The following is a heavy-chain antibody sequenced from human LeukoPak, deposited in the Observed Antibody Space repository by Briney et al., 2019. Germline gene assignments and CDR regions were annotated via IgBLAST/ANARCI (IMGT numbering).Heavy chain of an antibody. CDR1: GFTFSDHY. D-gene: IGHD3-10*01. Sequence: GGSLRLSCAASGFTFSDHYRSWIRQAPGKGLEWVSYISSSGSTIYYADSVKGRFTISRDNAKNSLYLQMNSLRAEDTAVYYCAREAQIITMVRGYFDYWGQGTLVTVSS. J-gene: IGHJ4*02. V-gene: IGHV3-11*04. CDR2: ISSSGSTI. CDR3: AREAQIITMVRGYFDY.